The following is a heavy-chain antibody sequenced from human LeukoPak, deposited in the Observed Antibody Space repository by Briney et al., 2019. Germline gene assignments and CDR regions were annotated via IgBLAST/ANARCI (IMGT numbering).Heavy chain of an antibody. Sequence: NPSETLSLTCTVSGGSVSGGSFYWSWIRQPPGKGLEWIGYIHYSGSTNYNPSLKSRVTISVDTSKNQFSLKLSSVTAADTAVYYCATGPTVTTWLDYWGQGTLVTVSS. CDR1: GGSVSGGSFY. V-gene: IGHV4-61*01. J-gene: IGHJ4*02. D-gene: IGHD4-17*01. CDR2: IHYSGST. CDR3: ATGPTVTTWLDY.